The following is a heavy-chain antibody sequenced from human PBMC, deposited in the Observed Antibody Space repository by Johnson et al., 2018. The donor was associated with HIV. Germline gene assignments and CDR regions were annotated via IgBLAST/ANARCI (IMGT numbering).Heavy chain of an antibody. D-gene: IGHD3-22*01. CDR1: GFTVSSNY. J-gene: IGHJ3*01. CDR2: IYSGGST. V-gene: IGHV3-66*01. CDR3: AGRRDSSCYYYVNAFDF. Sequence: VQLVESGGGLVQPGGSLRLSCAASGFTVSSNYMSWVRQAPGKGLEWVSVIYSGGSTYYADSVKGRFTISRDNSKNTLYLQMNSLRAEDTAVYYCAGRRDSSCYYYVNAFDFWGQGTMVTVSS.